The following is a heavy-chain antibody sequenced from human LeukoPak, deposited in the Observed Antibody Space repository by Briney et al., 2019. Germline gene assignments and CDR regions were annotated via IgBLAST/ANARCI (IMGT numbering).Heavy chain of an antibody. V-gene: IGHV3-23*01. CDR2: ISGSGGDT. D-gene: IGHD2-2*01. CDR3: ARGSSTSFPY. CDR1: GFTFSSYA. Sequence: GSLRLSCAASGFTFSSYAMSWVRQAPGKGLEWVTGISGSGGDTYYADSVKGRFTISRDNSKNSLYLQMNSLRAEDTAVYYCARGSSTSFPYWGQGTLVTVSS. J-gene: IGHJ4*02.